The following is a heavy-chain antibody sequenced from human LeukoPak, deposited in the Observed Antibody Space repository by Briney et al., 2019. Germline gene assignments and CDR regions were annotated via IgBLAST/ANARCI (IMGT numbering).Heavy chain of an antibody. Sequence: SQTLSLTCTISGDSVSGNRATWNWLRQSPSRGLEWLGRIYYRSKWYSDYAVSVKGRITINPDTSKNQFSLLLNSVTPEDTAVYFCGRAEHDWGSDYWGQGTLVTVSS. CDR1: GDSVSGNRAT. CDR2: IYYRSKWYS. J-gene: IGHJ4*02. D-gene: IGHD3-9*01. CDR3: GRAEHDWGSDY. V-gene: IGHV6-1*01.